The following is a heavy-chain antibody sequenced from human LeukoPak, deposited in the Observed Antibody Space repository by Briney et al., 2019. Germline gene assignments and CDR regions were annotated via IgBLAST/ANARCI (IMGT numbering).Heavy chain of an antibody. V-gene: IGHV3-23*01. Sequence: GGSLRLSCEGSGFTFSSFGMSWVRQAPGKGLEWVSSISGSGGSPYYADSVKGRFTISRDNSKNTLYLQMNSLRAEDTAVYYCATDSYGSVALDYWGQGTLVTVSS. CDR3: ATDSYGSVALDY. J-gene: IGHJ4*02. CDR2: ISGSGGSP. CDR1: GFTFSSFG. D-gene: IGHD3-10*01.